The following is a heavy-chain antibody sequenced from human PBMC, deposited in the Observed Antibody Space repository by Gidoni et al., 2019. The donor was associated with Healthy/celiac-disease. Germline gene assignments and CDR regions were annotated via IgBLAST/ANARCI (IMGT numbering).Heavy chain of an antibody. CDR3: TRLHQYYGSGRDRVDY. Sequence: EVQLVESGDGLVQPGGSLKLSCAASGFTFSGQAMHWVRQASGKGLEWVGRIRSKANSYATAYAASVKGRFTISRDDSKNTAYLQMNSLKTEDTAVYYCTRLHQYYGSGRDRVDYWGQGTLVTVSS. V-gene: IGHV3-73*02. CDR1: GFTFSGQA. CDR2: IRSKANSYAT. D-gene: IGHD3-10*01. J-gene: IGHJ4*02.